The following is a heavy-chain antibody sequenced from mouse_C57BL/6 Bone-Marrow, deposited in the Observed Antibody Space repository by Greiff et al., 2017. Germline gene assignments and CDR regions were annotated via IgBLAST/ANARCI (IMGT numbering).Heavy chain of an antibody. V-gene: IGHV1-81*01. CDR3: ARKGYYYGSRWYFEG. CDR1: GYTFTSYG. CDR2: IYPRSGNT. Sequence: QVQLQQSGAELARPGASVKLSCKASGYTFTSYGISWVKQRTGQGLEWIGEIYPRSGNTYYNEKFKGKATLTADKSSSTAYMELRSLTSEDSAVYFCARKGYYYGSRWYFEGWGTGTTVTVSS. D-gene: IGHD1-1*01. J-gene: IGHJ1*03.